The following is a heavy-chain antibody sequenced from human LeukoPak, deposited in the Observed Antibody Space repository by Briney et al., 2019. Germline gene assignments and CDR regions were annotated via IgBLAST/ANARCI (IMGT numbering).Heavy chain of an antibody. CDR2: IRGKAYGGTT. V-gene: IGHV3-49*04. CDR3: TRDASDSSSWYPYYFDY. J-gene: IGHJ4*02. D-gene: IGHD6-13*01. Sequence: PGGSLRLSCTASGFTFGDYAMSWVRQAPGKGLEWVGFIRGKAYGGTTEYAASVKGRFTISRDDSKSIAYLQMNSLKTEDTAVYYCTRDASDSSSWYPYYFDYWGQGTLVTVSS. CDR1: GFTFGDYA.